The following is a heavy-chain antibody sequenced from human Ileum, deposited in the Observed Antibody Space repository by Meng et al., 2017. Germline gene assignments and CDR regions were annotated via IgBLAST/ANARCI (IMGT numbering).Heavy chain of an antibody. D-gene: IGHD6-19*01. J-gene: IGHJ4*02. CDR3: ARTRRGSSGWYMGY. V-gene: IGHV4-34*01. CDR2: INHSGST. Sequence: QVQLQQWGAGLLKPSETLSLACAVYGGSFSCYYWSWIRQPPGKGLEWIGEINHSGSTNYNPSLKSRVTISVDTSKNQFSLKLSSVTAADTAVYYCARTRRGSSGWYMGYWGQGTLVTVSS. CDR1: GGSFSCYY.